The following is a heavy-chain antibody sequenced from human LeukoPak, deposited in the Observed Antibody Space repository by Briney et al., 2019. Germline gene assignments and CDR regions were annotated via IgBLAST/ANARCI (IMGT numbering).Heavy chain of an antibody. CDR2: INHSGST. V-gene: IGHV4-34*01. J-gene: IGHJ6*03. CDR3: ARVRGPNYYYYYYMDV. CDR1: GGSFSGYY. Sequence: SETLSLTCAVYGGSFSGYYWSWIRQPPGKGLEWIGEINHSGSTNYSPSLKSRVSISVDTSNNQFSLKLSSVTAADTAVYYCARVRGPNYYYYYYMDVWGKGTTVTISS.